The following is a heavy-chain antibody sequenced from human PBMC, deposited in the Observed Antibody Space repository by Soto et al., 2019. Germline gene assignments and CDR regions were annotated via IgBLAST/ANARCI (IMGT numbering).Heavy chain of an antibody. CDR2: MNPNSGNT. CDR3: RYYDNSGADEN. J-gene: IGHJ4*02. V-gene: IGHV1-8*01. D-gene: IGHD3-22*01. Sequence: QVQLVQSGAEVKKPGASVKVSCKTSGYSFTSHDINWVRQATGQGPEWMGWMNPNSGNTGYAQKFQGRVTMTGDTSISTAYMELSRLRSADKAVYYGRYYDNSGADENWGQGSLVTVSS. CDR1: GYSFTSHD.